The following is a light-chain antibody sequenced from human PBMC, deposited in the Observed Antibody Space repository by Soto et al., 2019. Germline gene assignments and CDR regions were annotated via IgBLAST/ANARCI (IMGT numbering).Light chain of an antibody. Sequence: EIGLTQSPGTLSLSPGERATLSFRASQSVSSSYLAWYQQKPGQAPRLLIYGASSRATGIPDRFSGSGSGTDFTLTISRLEPEDFAVYYCQQYGSSPWTFGQGTKVDIK. J-gene: IGKJ1*01. CDR3: QQYGSSPWT. CDR2: GAS. V-gene: IGKV3-20*01. CDR1: QSVSSSY.